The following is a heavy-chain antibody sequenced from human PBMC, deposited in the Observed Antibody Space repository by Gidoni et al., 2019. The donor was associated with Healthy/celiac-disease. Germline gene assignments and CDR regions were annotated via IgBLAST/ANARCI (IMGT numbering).Heavy chain of an antibody. CDR1: GYTFTSYD. CDR2: MNPNSGNT. CDR3: ARVYYDYIWGSYRSLGFDY. Sequence: QVQLVQSGAEVTKPGASVKVSCKASGYTFTSYDINWVRQATGQGLEWMGWMNPNSGNTGYAQKFQGRVTMTRNTSISTAFMELSSLRSEDTAVYYCARVYYDYIWGSYRSLGFDYWGQGTLVTVSS. V-gene: IGHV1-8*01. D-gene: IGHD3-16*02. J-gene: IGHJ4*02.